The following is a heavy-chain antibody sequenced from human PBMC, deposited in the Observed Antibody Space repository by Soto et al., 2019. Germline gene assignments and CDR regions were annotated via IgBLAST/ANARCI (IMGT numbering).Heavy chain of an antibody. Sequence: LRLSCAASGFTFSSYSMNWVRQAPGKGLEWVSSISSSSSYIYYADSVKGRFTISRDNAKNSLYLQMNRLRAEDTAVYYCARDRYSYGVYYWGQGTLVTVSS. J-gene: IGHJ4*02. D-gene: IGHD5-18*01. CDR3: ARDRYSYGVYY. CDR2: ISSSSSYI. CDR1: GFTFSSYS. V-gene: IGHV3-21*01.